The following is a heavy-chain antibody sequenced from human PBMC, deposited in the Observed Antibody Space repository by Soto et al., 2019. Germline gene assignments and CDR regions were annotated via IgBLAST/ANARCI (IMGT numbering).Heavy chain of an antibody. Sequence: KTSETLSLTCTVSGGSINTFYWSWVRQPAGKGLEWIWRIFSSGSTSFSPSLESRVAMSVDTSKNHFSLNLSSVTAADMAVYYCAREGSYSAYNFAHGIQLWSFDFWGQGALVTVSS. V-gene: IGHV4-4*07. J-gene: IGHJ4*02. CDR1: GGSINTFY. CDR3: AREGSYSAYNFAHGIQLWSFDF. D-gene: IGHD5-12*01. CDR2: IFSSGST.